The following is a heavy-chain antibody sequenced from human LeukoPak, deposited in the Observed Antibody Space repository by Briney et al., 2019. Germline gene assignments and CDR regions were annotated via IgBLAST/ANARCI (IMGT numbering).Heavy chain of an antibody. CDR2: ISSTDAGT. CDR1: GFSLSSYA. D-gene: IGHD3-3*01. CDR3: AKARYYGGYFDY. V-gene: IGHV3-23*01. Sequence: PGGSLRLSCAASGFSLSSYAMSWVRQAPGKGLEWVSAISSTDAGTYHADSVRGRFTISRDSSKNTLYLQMNSLRAEDTAVYYCAKARYYGGYFDYWGQGTLVTVSS. J-gene: IGHJ4*02.